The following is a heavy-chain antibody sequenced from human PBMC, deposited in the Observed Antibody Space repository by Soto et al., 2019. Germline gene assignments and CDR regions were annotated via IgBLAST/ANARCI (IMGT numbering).Heavy chain of an antibody. CDR3: ARTSPKIRYCSGGSCYSYFDY. J-gene: IGHJ4*02. D-gene: IGHD2-15*01. CDR1: GFTFSSYW. Sequence: PGGSLRLSCAASGFTFSSYWMSWVRQAPGKGLEWVANIKQDGSEKYYVDSVKGRFTISRDNAKNSLYLQMNSLRAEDTAVYYCARTSPKIRYCSGGSCYSYFDYWGQGTLVTVSS. V-gene: IGHV3-7*03. CDR2: IKQDGSEK.